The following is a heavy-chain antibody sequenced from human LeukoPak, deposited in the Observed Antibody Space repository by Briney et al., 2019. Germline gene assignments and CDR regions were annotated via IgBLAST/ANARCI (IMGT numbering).Heavy chain of an antibody. Sequence: SETLSLTCTVSGGSVRSGSYYWSWIRQPPGKGLEWIGYIYYSGSTNYNPSLKSRVTISVDTSRNQFSLKLSSVTAADTAVYYCARTASSASVLRFLEWSKRFDPWGQGTLVTVSS. CDR2: IYYSGST. J-gene: IGHJ5*02. CDR3: ARTASSASVLRFLEWSKRFDP. CDR1: GGSVRSGSYY. V-gene: IGHV4-61*01. D-gene: IGHD3-3*01.